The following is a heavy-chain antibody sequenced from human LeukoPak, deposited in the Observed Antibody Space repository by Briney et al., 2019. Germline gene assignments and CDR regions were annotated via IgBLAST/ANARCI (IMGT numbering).Heavy chain of an antibody. Sequence: GGSLRLSCAASGFTFSNYAMNWVRQAPEKGLEWVSVSASNGYINYADSVKGRFTISRDNSKNTLYLQMNSLRAEDTAVYYCAKDLSGSGWLDYFDYWGQGTLVTVSS. CDR1: GFTFSNYA. V-gene: IGHV3-23*01. CDR3: AKDLSGSGWLDYFDY. J-gene: IGHJ4*02. CDR2: SASNGYI. D-gene: IGHD6-19*01.